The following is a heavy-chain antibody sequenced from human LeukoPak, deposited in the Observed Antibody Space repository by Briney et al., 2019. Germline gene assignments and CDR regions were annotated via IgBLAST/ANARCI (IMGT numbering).Heavy chain of an antibody. D-gene: IGHD4-23*01. Sequence: GGSLRLSCAASGFTFSSYAMSWVRQAPGKGLEWVSVISGSGDTTDNADSVKGRFTISRDNAKNSLYLQMNSLRAEDTAVYYCARDYGGSSPFDYWGQGTLVTVSS. J-gene: IGHJ4*02. CDR2: ISGSGDTT. CDR1: GFTFSSYA. V-gene: IGHV3-23*01. CDR3: ARDYGGSSPFDY.